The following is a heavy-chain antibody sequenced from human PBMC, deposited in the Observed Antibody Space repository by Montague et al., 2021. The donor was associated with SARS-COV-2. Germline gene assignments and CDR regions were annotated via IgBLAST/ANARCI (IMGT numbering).Heavy chain of an antibody. Sequence: ETLSLTCTLSGGSISSSSYYWGWIRQPPGKGLEWIGSIYYSGSTYYNPSLKSRVTISVDTSKNQFSLKLSSVTAADTAVYYCARKASRGITIFGVVTASYYFDYWGQGTLVTVSS. D-gene: IGHD3-3*01. V-gene: IGHV4-39*01. CDR3: ARKASRGITIFGVVTASYYFDY. CDR2: IYYSGST. CDR1: GGSISSSSYY. J-gene: IGHJ4*02.